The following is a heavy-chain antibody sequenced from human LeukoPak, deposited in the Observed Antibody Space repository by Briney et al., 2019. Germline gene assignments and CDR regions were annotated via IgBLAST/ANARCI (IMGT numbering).Heavy chain of an antibody. V-gene: IGHV3-66*01. CDR2: FYSGGST. CDR3: ASSSWSSEYFHY. Sequence: QPGRSLRLSCAASGFTVSDNYMSWVRQAPGKGLEWVSVFYSGGSTRYADSVKGRFTISRDNSKNTLYLQLNSLRAEDTAVYFCASSSWSSEYFHYWGQGTLATVSS. CDR1: GFTVSDNY. D-gene: IGHD6-13*01. J-gene: IGHJ1*01.